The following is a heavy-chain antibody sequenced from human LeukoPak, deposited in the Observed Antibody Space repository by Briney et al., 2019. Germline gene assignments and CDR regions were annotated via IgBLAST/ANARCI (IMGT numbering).Heavy chain of an antibody. V-gene: IGHV3-21*01. CDR3: ARVLGSSWYPQPFDY. CDR2: ISSSSSYI. D-gene: IGHD6-13*01. Sequence: NAGGSLRLSCAASGFTFDDYGMSWVRQAPGKGLEWVSSISSSSSYIYYADSVKGRFTISRDNAKNSLYLQMNSLRAEDTAVYYCARVLGSSWYPQPFDYWGQGTLVTVSS. CDR1: GFTFDDYG. J-gene: IGHJ4*02.